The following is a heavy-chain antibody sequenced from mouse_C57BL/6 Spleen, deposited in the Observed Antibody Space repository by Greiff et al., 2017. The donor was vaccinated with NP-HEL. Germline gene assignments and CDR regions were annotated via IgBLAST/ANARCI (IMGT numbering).Heavy chain of an antibody. V-gene: IGHV1-7*01. CDR3: ARCWKGSCLDY. J-gene: IGHJ2*01. CDR1: GYTFTGYW. Sequence: VQVQQSGAELVKPGASVKLSCKASGYTFTGYWMHWVNQGPGQGLEWIGYINPSSGCTKYTETFKGQATLSADNPSSTAYLQLSSLTSEDSAMYYCARCWKGSCLDYWGQGTTLTVSS. CDR2: INPSSGCT.